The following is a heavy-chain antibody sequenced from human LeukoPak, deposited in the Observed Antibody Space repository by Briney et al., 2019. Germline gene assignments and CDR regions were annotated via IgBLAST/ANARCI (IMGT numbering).Heavy chain of an antibody. D-gene: IGHD2-2*02. CDR2: IYYSGST. Sequence: PSETLSLTCTVSGGSISSGDYYWSWIRQPPGKGLEWIGYIYYSGSTYYNPSLKSRVTISVDTSKNQFSLKLSSVTAADTAVYYCARAVHCSSTSCHMGLDWFDPWGQGTLVTVSS. V-gene: IGHV4-30-4*01. CDR1: GGSISSGDYY. CDR3: ARAVHCSSTSCHMGLDWFDP. J-gene: IGHJ5*02.